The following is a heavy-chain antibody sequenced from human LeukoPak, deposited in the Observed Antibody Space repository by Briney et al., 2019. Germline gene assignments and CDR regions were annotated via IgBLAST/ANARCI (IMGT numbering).Heavy chain of an antibody. V-gene: IGHV3-48*03. Sequence: GGSLRLSCAASGFTFSSYEMNWVRQAPGKGLEWVSYISSSGSTIYCADSVKGRFTISRDNAKNSLYLQMKSLRVEDTAVYYCAREKPELDYWGQGTLVTVSS. CDR3: AREKPELDY. CDR2: ISSSGSTI. CDR1: GFTFSSYE. J-gene: IGHJ4*02.